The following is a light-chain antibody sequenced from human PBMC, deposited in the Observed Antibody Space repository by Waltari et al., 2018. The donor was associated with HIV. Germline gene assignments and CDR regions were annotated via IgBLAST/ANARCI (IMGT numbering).Light chain of an antibody. CDR2: EAA. Sequence: IVMTQSPPTLSVSPGQRVTLSCRASQSISAKVAWYQQRPGQAPRLLIYEAASRPTGIPARFSGSGSETEFTLTISSLQSEDFATYFCQQYDSGPRGITFGQGTMLEIK. J-gene: IGKJ2*01. CDR1: QSISAK. CDR3: QQYDSGPRGIT. V-gene: IGKV3-15*01.